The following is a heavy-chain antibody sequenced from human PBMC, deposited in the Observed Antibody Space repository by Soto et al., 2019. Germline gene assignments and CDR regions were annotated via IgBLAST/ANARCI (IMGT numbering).Heavy chain of an antibody. CDR1: GGSISSSSYY. V-gene: IGHV4-39*01. J-gene: IGHJ5*02. Sequence: TVSLTCTVSGGSISSSSYYWGWIRQPPGKGLEWIGSIYYSGSTYYNPSLKSRVTISINTSKNQMSLELTSVTAADTAVYYCARHSGTYASSWFDAWGQGTLVSVSS. D-gene: IGHD2-2*01. CDR2: IYYSGST. CDR3: ARHSGTYASSWFDA.